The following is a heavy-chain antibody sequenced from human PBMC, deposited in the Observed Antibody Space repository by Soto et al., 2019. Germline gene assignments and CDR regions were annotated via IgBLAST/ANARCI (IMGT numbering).Heavy chain of an antibody. CDR1: GYTFTSYA. D-gene: IGHD3-22*01. V-gene: IGHV1-3*01. CDR3: ARAIYDSSGYYLSWFDP. J-gene: IGHJ5*02. CDR2: INAGNGNT. Sequence: ASVKVSCKASGYTFTSYAMRWVRQAPRQKLEWMGWINAGNGNTKYSQKFQGRVTITRDTSASTAYMELSSLRSEDTAVYYCARAIYDSSGYYLSWFDPWGQGTLVTVSS.